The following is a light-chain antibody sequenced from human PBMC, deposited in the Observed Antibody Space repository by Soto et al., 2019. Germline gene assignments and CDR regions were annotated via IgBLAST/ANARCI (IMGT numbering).Light chain of an antibody. Sequence: QLVLSQPPSASGTPGQRVTISCSGSRSNIGSNTVNWYRQLPGTAPKLLMYSNNQRPSGVSDRFSGSKSGTSASLAVRGLQSEDEADYYCATWDDSLNGHVVFGGGTKVTVL. CDR3: ATWDDSLNGHVV. CDR2: SNN. V-gene: IGLV1-44*01. CDR1: RSNIGSNT. J-gene: IGLJ2*01.